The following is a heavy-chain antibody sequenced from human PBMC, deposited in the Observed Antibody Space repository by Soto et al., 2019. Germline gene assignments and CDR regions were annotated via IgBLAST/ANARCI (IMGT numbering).Heavy chain of an antibody. CDR2: ISGSGGST. D-gene: IGHD2-21*02. J-gene: IGHJ6*02. V-gene: IGHV3-23*01. Sequence: HPGGSLRLSCAASGFTFSSYAMSWVRQAPGKGLEWVSAISGSGGSTYYADSVKGRFTISRDNSKNTLYLQMNSLRAEDTAVYYCAKCDRYYYYGMDVWGQGTTVTVSS. CDR1: GFTFSSYA. CDR3: AKCDRYYYYGMDV.